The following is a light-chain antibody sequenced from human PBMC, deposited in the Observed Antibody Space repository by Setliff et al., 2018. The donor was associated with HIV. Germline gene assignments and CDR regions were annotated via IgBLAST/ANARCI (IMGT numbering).Light chain of an antibody. J-gene: IGLJ1*01. CDR2: SNN. Sequence: QSVLTQPPSVSGAPGQRVTISCSGSSSNLGAGYDVHWYQQLPGTAPKLLIYSNNQRPSGVPDRFSGSKSGTSASLGISGLQSEDEADYYCAAWDDSLNGQVFGTGTKVTVL. CDR1: SSNLGAGYD. CDR3: AAWDDSLNGQV. V-gene: IGLV1-44*01.